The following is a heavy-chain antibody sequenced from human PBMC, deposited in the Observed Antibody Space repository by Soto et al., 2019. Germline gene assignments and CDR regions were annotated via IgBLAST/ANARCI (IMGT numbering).Heavy chain of an antibody. D-gene: IGHD3-22*01. V-gene: IGHV4-34*01. J-gene: IGHJ4*02. Sequence: SETLSLTCAVYGGSFSGYYWSWIRQPPGKGLEWIGEINHSGSTNYNPSLKSRVTISVDTSKNQFSLKLSSVTAADTAVYYCAREIRYYDSSGSHYYFDYWGQGTLVTVSS. CDR1: GGSFSGYY. CDR3: AREIRYYDSSGSHYYFDY. CDR2: INHSGST.